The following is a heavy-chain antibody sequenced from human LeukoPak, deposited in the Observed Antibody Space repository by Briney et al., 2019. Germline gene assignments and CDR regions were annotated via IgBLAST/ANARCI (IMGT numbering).Heavy chain of an antibody. D-gene: IGHD3-22*01. J-gene: IGHJ4*02. CDR1: GFTFSSYG. V-gene: IGHV3-30*03. CDR2: ISYDGTNK. CDR3: ARSYYDSSGYPHSDLDY. Sequence: PGGSLRLSCAASGFTFSSYGMHWVRQAPGKGLEWVAIISYDGTNKYYADSVKGRFTISRDNSKNTLYLQMNSPRAEDTAVYYCARSYYDSSGYPHSDLDYWGQGTLVTVSS.